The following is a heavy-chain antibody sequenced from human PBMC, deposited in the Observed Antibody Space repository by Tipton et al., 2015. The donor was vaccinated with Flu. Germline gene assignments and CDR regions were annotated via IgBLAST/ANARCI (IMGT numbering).Heavy chain of an antibody. Sequence: TLSLTCAVSGYSISSGYYWGWIRQPPGKGLEWIGSIYHSGSTYYNPSLKSRVTISVDTSKNQFSLKLSSVTAADTAVYYCVSGIVVVTAIQGWRDYWGQGTLVTVSS. D-gene: IGHD2-21*02. CDR1: GYSISSGYY. CDR3: VSGIVVVTAIQGWRDY. V-gene: IGHV4-38-2*01. CDR2: IYHSGST. J-gene: IGHJ4*02.